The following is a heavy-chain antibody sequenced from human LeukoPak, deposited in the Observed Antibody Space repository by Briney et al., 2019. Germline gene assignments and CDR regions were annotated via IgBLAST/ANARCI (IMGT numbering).Heavy chain of an antibody. Sequence: GRSLRLSCAASGFTFSSYGMHWVRQAPGKGLEWVAVISYDGSNKYYADSVKGRFTISRDNSKNTLYLQVSSLRAEDTAVYYCAKLAYCGGDCYDYFDYWAQGTLVTVSS. V-gene: IGHV3-30*18. D-gene: IGHD2-21*02. J-gene: IGHJ4*02. CDR3: AKLAYCGGDCYDYFDY. CDR1: GFTFSSYG. CDR2: ISYDGSNK.